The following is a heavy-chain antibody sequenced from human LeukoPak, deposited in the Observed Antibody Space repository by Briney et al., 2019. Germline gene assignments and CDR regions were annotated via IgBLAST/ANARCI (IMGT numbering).Heavy chain of an antibody. CDR2: IDWNSGSV. Sequence: GGSLRLSCAASGFTFSIYTMNWVRQAPGKGLEWVSGIDWNSGSVGYADSVKGRFTISRDNVKNSLSLQMNGLRAEDTALYYCAKDRKSRDLDSLDIWGQGTMVTVSS. CDR3: AKDRKSRDLDSLDI. V-gene: IGHV3-9*01. J-gene: IGHJ3*02. CDR1: GFTFSIYT. D-gene: IGHD5-24*01.